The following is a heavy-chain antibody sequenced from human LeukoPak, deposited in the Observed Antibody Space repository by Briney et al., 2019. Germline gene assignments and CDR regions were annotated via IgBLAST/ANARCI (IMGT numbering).Heavy chain of an antibody. CDR3: ARALRSSSWTLGY. J-gene: IGHJ4*02. CDR1: GGSISSYY. CDR2: IYYSGST. D-gene: IGHD6-13*01. V-gene: IGHV4-59*01. Sequence: PSETLSLTCTVSGGSISSYYWSWIRQPPGKGLEWIGYIYYSGSTNYNPSLKSRVTISVDTSKNQFSLKLSSETAADTAVYYCARALRSSSWTLGYWGQGTLVTVSS.